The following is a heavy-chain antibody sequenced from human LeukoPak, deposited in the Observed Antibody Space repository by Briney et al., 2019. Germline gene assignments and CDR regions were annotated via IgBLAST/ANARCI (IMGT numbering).Heavy chain of an antibody. V-gene: IGHV3-30*04. Sequence: GGSLRLSCAASGFTFSSYAMHWVRQAPGKGLEWVAVISYDGSNKYYADSVKGRFTISRDNSKNTLYLQMNSLRAEDTAVYYCARDKGREVVITFGRGPLFLWYWGQGTLVTVSS. D-gene: IGHD3-22*01. CDR3: ARDKGREVVITFGRGPLFLWY. CDR1: GFTFSSYA. J-gene: IGHJ4*02. CDR2: ISYDGSNK.